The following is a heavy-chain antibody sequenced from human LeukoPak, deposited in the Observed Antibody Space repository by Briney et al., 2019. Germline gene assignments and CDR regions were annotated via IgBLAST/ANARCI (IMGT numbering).Heavy chain of an antibody. Sequence: GGSLRLSCAASGFTFNRFGIHWVRQAPGKGLQWVALVSYDGSKTHYADSVKGRFTISRDNSKNTLFLQMNRLRLEDTAVYYCARDSQRWSLENFYAMDVWGQGATAIVSS. J-gene: IGHJ6*02. D-gene: IGHD6-25*01. CDR2: VSYDGSKT. CDR3: ARDSQRWSLENFYAMDV. CDR1: GFTFNRFG. V-gene: IGHV3-30*03.